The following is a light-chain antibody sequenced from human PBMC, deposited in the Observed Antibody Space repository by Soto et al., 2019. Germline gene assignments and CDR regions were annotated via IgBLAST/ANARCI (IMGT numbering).Light chain of an antibody. J-gene: IGLJ1*01. CDR2: GNS. CDR1: SSNIGAGYD. CDR3: QSYDSSLSGSGV. V-gene: IGLV1-40*01. Sequence: QSVLTQPPSVSGAPGQRVTISCTGNSSNIGAGYDVHWYQQLPGTAPKLLIYGNSNRPSGVPDRFSGSKSGTSASLAITGLQAEYEADYSCQSYDSSLSGSGVFGTGTKLTVL.